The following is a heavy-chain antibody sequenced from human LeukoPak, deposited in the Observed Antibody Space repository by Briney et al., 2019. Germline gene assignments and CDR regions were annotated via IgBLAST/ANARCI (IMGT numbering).Heavy chain of an antibody. D-gene: IGHD3-3*01. V-gene: IGHV2-5*01. J-gene: IGHJ4*02. Sequence: SGPTLVKPTPTLTLTCTFSGFSLSTRGVGVGWIRQPPGKALEWLALIYWNDDKRYSPSLKSRLTITKDSSKNQVVLTMTNRDPVDTATYYCAHSDLGYDFWSGYYDYWGQGTLVTVSS. CDR2: IYWNDDK. CDR1: GFSLSTRGVG. CDR3: AHSDLGYDFWSGYYDY.